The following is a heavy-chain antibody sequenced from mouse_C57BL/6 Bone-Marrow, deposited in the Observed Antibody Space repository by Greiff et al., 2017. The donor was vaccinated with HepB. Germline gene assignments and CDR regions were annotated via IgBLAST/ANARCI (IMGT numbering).Heavy chain of an antibody. J-gene: IGHJ2*01. CDR1: GFTFSDAW. Sequence: EVKLLESGGGLVQPGGSMKLSCAASGFTFSDAWMDWVRQSPEKGLEWVAEIRNKANNHATYYAESVKGRFTISRDDSKSSVYLQMNSLRAEDTGIYYCTRILLRYYFDYWGQGTTLTVSS. CDR2: IRNKANNHAT. CDR3: TRILLRYYFDY. V-gene: IGHV6-6*01. D-gene: IGHD1-1*01.